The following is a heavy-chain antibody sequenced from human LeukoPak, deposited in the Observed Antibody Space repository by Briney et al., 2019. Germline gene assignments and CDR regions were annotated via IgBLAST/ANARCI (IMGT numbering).Heavy chain of an antibody. Sequence: GGSLRLSCAASGFTFDDYGMSWVRQAPGKGLEWVSGINWNGGSTGYADSVKGRFTISRDNSKNTLYLQMNSLRAEDTAVYYCARDSSGWYHWFDPWGQGTLVTVSS. V-gene: IGHV3-20*04. CDR3: ARDSSGWYHWFDP. J-gene: IGHJ5*02. CDR1: GFTFDDYG. CDR2: INWNGGST. D-gene: IGHD6-19*01.